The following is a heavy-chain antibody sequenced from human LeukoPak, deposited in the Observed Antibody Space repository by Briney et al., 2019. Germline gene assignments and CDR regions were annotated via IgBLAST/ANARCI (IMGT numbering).Heavy chain of an antibody. J-gene: IGHJ4*02. CDR3: ARAKTSYYDFWSGYYLDFDY. CDR2: ISAYNGNT. D-gene: IGHD3-3*01. CDR1: GYTFTSYG. V-gene: IGHV1-18*01. Sequence: ASVKVSCKASGYTFTSYGISWVRQAPGQGLEWMGWISAYNGNTNYAQKLQGRVTMTTDTSTSTAYMELRSLRSDDTAVYYCARAKTSYYDFWSGYYLDFDYWGQGTLVTVPS.